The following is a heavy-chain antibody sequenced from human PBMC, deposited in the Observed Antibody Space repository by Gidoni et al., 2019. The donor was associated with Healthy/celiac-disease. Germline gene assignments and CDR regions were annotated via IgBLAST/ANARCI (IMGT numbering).Heavy chain of an antibody. CDR2: ISSSSSYI. J-gene: IGHJ4*02. Sequence: EVQLVQSGGGLVKPGGYLRPSSAASAFTFSRYSMNCVRQAPGKGLEWVSSISSSSSYIYYADSVKGRFTISRDNAKNSLYLQMNSLRAEDTAVYYCARDRAAIAVAGTVDYWGQGTLVTVSS. D-gene: IGHD6-19*01. V-gene: IGHV3-21*01. CDR3: ARDRAAIAVAGTVDY. CDR1: AFTFSRYS.